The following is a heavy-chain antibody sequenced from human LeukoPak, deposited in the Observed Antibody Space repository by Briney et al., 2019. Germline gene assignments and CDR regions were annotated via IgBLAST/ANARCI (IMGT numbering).Heavy chain of an antibody. V-gene: IGHV3-23*01. CDR3: ANLVFDSSGYSYFDY. CDR2: MSGSADHT. J-gene: IGHJ4*02. Sequence: QAPGKXLEWVSAMSGSADHTYYADSVKGRFTISRDNSKNTLYLQMNSLRAEDTAVYYCANLVFDSSGYSYFDYWGQGTLVTVSS. D-gene: IGHD3-22*01.